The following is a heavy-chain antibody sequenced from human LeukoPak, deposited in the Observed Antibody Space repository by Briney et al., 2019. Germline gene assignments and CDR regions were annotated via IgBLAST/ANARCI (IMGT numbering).Heavy chain of an antibody. CDR1: GFTFSSYW. Sequence: GGSLRLSCAASGFTFSSYWMNWARQAPGKGLEWVASINHNGNVNYYVDSVKGRFTISRDNAKNSLYLQMSNLRAEDTAVYFSARGGGLDVWGQGATVTVSS. J-gene: IGHJ6*02. V-gene: IGHV3-7*03. CDR2: INHNGNVN. D-gene: IGHD3-16*01. CDR3: ARGGGLDV.